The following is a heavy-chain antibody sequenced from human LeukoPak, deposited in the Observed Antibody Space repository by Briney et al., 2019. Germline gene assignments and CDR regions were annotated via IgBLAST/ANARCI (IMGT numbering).Heavy chain of an antibody. J-gene: IGHJ6*02. D-gene: IGHD2-2*01. V-gene: IGHV3-33*01. CDR2: IWYDGSHK. CDR1: GFTFSSYG. CDR3: ARDRIVVIPTYRMDV. Sequence: GGSLRLSCAASGFTFSSYGMHWVRQAPGKGLEWVAIIWYDGSHKYYVDSVKGRFTISRDNSKNTLYLQMNSLRADDTAVYYCARDRIVVIPTYRMDVWGQGTTVTVSS.